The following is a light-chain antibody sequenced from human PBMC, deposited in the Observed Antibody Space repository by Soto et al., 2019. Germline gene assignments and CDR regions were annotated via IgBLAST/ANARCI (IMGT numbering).Light chain of an antibody. CDR1: SSDVAYYNY. J-gene: IGLJ3*02. V-gene: IGLV2-14*01. CDR3: SSYTRSSTVV. Sequence: QSVLTQPASVSGSPGQSITISCTGTSSDVAYYNYVSWYQQHPGKGPKLMIYEVSNRPSGVSNRFSGSKSANTASLTISGLQAEDEADYYCSSYTRSSTVVFGGGTKLTVL. CDR2: EVS.